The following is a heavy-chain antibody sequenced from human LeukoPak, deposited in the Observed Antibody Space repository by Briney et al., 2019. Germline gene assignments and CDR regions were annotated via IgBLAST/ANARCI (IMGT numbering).Heavy chain of an antibody. CDR3: ATASHNNPSGDY. D-gene: IGHD1/OR15-1a*01. CDR1: GFTFSSTW. V-gene: IGHV3-74*01. CDR2: ISGDGGTT. J-gene: IGHJ4*02. Sequence: PGGSLRLSCAGSGFTFSSTWMHWVRQAPQKGLGWVSLISGDGGTTTYADSVKGRLTISRDNAKKTLFLQMTSLRAEDTAVYYCATASHNNPSGDYWRQGTLVTVSS.